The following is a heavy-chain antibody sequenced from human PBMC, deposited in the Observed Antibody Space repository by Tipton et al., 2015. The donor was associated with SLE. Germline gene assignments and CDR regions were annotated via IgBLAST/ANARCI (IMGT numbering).Heavy chain of an antibody. CDR1: GGSFSDYS. CDR2: INHSGST. V-gene: IGHV4-34*01. J-gene: IGHJ6*02. CDR3: VRGPKDV. Sequence: TLSLTCVVYGGSFSDYSWSWIRQPPGKGLEWIGEINHSGSTNYNPSLKSRVTISVDTSKIQFSLKLSSVTAADTAVYYCVRGPKDVWGQGTTVTVSS.